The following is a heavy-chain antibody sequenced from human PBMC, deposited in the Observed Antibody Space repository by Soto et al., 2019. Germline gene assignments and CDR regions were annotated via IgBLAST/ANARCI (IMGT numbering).Heavy chain of an antibody. CDR3: TRQAYYDFWSGPYGMDV. CDR2: IYYSGST. CDR1: GGSISSYY. J-gene: IGHJ6*02. V-gene: IGHV4-59*01. D-gene: IGHD3-3*01. Sequence: SETLSLTCTVSGGSISSYYWSWIRQPPGKGLEWIGYIYYSGSTNYNPSLKSRVTISVDTSKNQFSLKLSSVTAADTAVYYCTRQAYYDFWSGPYGMDVWGQGTTVTVSS.